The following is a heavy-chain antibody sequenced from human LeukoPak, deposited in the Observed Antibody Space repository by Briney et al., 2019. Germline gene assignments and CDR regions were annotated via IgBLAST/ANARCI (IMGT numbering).Heavy chain of an antibody. V-gene: IGHV3-9*01. CDR1: GFTFDDYA. CDR2: ISWNSGSI. CDR3: GSLDSREDSSSRWGPLDV. D-gene: IGHD6-6*01. Sequence: GRSLRLSCAASGFTFDDYAMHWVRQAPGKGLEWVSGISWNSGSIGYADSVKGRFTISRDNARNSLYLQMNSLRAEDTAVYYCGSLDSREDSSSRWGPLDVWGQGTMVTVSS. J-gene: IGHJ3*01.